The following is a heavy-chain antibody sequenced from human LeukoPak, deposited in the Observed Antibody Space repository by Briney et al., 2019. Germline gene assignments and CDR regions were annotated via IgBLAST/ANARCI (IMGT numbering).Heavy chain of an antibody. D-gene: IGHD2-15*01. V-gene: IGHV3-21*01. Sequence: GGSLRLSCAASGFTFSSYSMNWVRQAPGKGLEWVSSISSSSSYIYYADSVKGRFTISRDNAKNSLYLQMNSLRAEDTAVYYCARELGGPLNAFDIWGQGTMVTVSS. J-gene: IGHJ3*02. CDR2: ISSSSSYI. CDR3: ARELGGPLNAFDI. CDR1: GFTFSSYS.